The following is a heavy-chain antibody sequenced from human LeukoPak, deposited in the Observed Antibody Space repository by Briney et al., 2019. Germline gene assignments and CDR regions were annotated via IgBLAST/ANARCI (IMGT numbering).Heavy chain of an antibody. Sequence: GRSLRLSCAASGFTFSSYGMHWVRQAPGKGLEWVAVIWYDGSNKYYADSVKGRFTISRDNSKNTLYLQMNSLRAEDTAVYYCARVHLTGYYYYYGMDVWGKATTVTVSS. CDR1: GFTFSSYG. V-gene: IGHV3-33*01. D-gene: IGHD7-27*01. J-gene: IGHJ6*04. CDR3: ARVHLTGYYYYYGMDV. CDR2: IWYDGSNK.